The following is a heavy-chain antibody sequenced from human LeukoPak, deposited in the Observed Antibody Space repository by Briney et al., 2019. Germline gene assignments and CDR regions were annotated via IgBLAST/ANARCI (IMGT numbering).Heavy chain of an antibody. J-gene: IGHJ3*02. CDR3: VSSEWYAAFDI. CDR1: GLTFSSYG. CDR2: ISYDGSNK. D-gene: IGHD6-19*01. V-gene: IGHV3-30*03. Sequence: GGSLRLSCAASGLTFSSYGMHWVRQAPGKGLEWVAVISYDGSNKYYADSVKGRFTISRDNAKNTLYLQMNSLRAEDTAVYYCVSSEWYAAFDIWGQGTIVTVSS.